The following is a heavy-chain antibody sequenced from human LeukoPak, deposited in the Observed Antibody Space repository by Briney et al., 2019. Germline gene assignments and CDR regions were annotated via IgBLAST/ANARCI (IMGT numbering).Heavy chain of an antibody. CDR2: ISGSGGVT. Sequence: GGSLRLSCAASEFTFSSYAMNWVRQAPGKGLEWVSAISGSGGVTYYADSVKGRFTISRDNSKNTVYLQMNSLRAEDTVVYYCAKRRYGDYGDFDYWGQGTLVTVSS. J-gene: IGHJ4*02. CDR3: AKRRYGDYGDFDY. D-gene: IGHD4-17*01. CDR1: EFTFSSYA. V-gene: IGHV3-23*01.